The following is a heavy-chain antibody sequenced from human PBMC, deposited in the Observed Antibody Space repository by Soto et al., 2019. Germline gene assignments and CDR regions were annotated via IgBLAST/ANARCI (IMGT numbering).Heavy chain of an antibody. CDR1: GGSISGYY. V-gene: IGHV4-59*08. D-gene: IGHD1-26*01. Sequence: SETLSLTCTISGGSISGYYWSWVRRPPGKALEWIGDMYYGGSIDYNSSLKSRVTISVDTSKNQFSLKLSSVTAADTAVYYCARHYRTTTAYYFNYMAVWGKGTTVTVSS. J-gene: IGHJ6*03. CDR3: ARHYRTTTAYYFNYMAV. CDR2: MYYGGSI.